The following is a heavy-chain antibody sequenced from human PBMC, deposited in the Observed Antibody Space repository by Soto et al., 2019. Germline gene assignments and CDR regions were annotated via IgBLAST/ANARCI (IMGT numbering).Heavy chain of an antibody. D-gene: IGHD3-3*01. V-gene: IGHV4-34*01. J-gene: IGHJ6*03. CDR1: GGSFSGYY. CDR2: INHSGST. CDR3: ARKGGNDFWSGYRGKYYYYMDV. Sequence: QVQLQQWGAGLLKPSETLSLTCAVYGGSFSGYYWSWIRQPPGKGLEWIGEINHSGSTNYNPSLKSRVTISVDTSKNQFSLKLNSVTAADTAVYYCARKGGNDFWSGYRGKYYYYMDVWGKGTTVTVSS.